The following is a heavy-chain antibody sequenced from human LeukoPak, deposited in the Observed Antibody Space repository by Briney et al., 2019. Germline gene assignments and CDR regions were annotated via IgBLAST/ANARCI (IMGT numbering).Heavy chain of an antibody. J-gene: IGHJ4*02. Sequence: PGGSLRHSCAASGFPFSAYAMSWVRQAPGKGLEWVSAISASGDTTYYADSVRGRFTISRDNSKNTLYLQMNSLRAGDTALYYCAKESLRGHSYGFDNWGQGTLVTVSS. CDR3: AKESLRGHSYGFDN. V-gene: IGHV3-23*01. D-gene: IGHD5-18*01. CDR1: GFPFSAYA. CDR2: ISASGDTT.